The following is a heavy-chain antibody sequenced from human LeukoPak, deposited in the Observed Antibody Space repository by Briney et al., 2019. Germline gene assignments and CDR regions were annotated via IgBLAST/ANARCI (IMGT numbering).Heavy chain of an antibody. V-gene: IGHV1-69*04. Sequence: SVKVSCKASGYTFTSYAMNWVRQAPGQGLEWMGRIIPILGIANYAQKFQGRVTITADKSTSTAYMELSSLRSEDTAVYYCARDISLYSSGWSVDAFDIWGQGTMVTVSS. CDR1: GYTFTSYA. CDR2: IIPILGIA. D-gene: IGHD6-19*01. J-gene: IGHJ3*02. CDR3: ARDISLYSSGWSVDAFDI.